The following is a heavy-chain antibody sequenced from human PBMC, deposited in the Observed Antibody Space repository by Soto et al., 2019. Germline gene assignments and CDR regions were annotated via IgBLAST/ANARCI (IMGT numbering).Heavy chain of an antibody. J-gene: IGHJ3*02. CDR3: ATAASDVAFAI. CDR1: GFTFSSSG. Sequence: EVQLVESGGGLVQPGESLRLSWAASGFTFSSSGMTWVRQAPGKGLEWVSYITSGSNTIYYTDSVKGRFTISRDNAKNSLYLQMNSLRAEDTAVYYCATAASDVAFAIWGQGTMVTVSS. D-gene: IGHD2-2*01. V-gene: IGHV3-48*01. CDR2: ITSGSNTI.